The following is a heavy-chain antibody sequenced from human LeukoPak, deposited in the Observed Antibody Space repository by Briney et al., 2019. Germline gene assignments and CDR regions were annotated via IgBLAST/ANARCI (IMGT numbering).Heavy chain of an antibody. Sequence: GASVKVSCKASGYTFTGYYMHWVRQAPGQGLEWMGRINPDRGGTNYAQKFQGRVTMTRDKSISTAYMELTSLRSDDTAVYYCARGPYDYVWGNYRYTGDAFDIWGHGTVVTVSS. J-gene: IGHJ3*02. CDR3: ARGPYDYVWGNYRYTGDAFDI. D-gene: IGHD3-16*02. CDR2: INPDRGGT. V-gene: IGHV1-2*06. CDR1: GYTFTGYY.